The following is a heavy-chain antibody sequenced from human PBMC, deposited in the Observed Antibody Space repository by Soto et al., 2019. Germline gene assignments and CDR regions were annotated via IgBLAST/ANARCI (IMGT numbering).Heavy chain of an antibody. J-gene: IGHJ6*02. CDR2: IYYSGST. CDR3: ARDPKNYDFWSKGYGMDV. CDR1: GGSFSSGGYY. Sequence: SETLSLTCTVSGGSFSSGGYYWSWIRQLPGKGLEWIGNIYYSGSTYYNPSLKSRVTISVDASKNQFSLKLNSVTAADTAVYYCARDPKNYDFWSKGYGMDVWGQGTTVTVSS. D-gene: IGHD3-3*01. V-gene: IGHV4-31*03.